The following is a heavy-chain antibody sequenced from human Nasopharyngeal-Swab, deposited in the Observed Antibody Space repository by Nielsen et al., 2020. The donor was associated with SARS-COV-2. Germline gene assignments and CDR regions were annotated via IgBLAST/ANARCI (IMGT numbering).Heavy chain of an antibody. Sequence: GGSLRLPCAASGFTVSSNYMSWVRQAPGKGLEWVSVIYSGGSTYYADSVKGRSTISRDNSKNTLYLQMNSLRAEDTAVYYCASIPQGWFDYWGQGTLVTVSS. CDR3: ASIPQGWFDY. CDR2: IYSGGST. CDR1: GFTVSSNY. D-gene: IGHD2-2*02. J-gene: IGHJ4*02. V-gene: IGHV3-53*01.